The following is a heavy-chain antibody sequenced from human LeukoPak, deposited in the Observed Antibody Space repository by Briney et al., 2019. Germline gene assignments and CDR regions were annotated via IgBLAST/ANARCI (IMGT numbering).Heavy chain of an antibody. CDR1: GHSFTQLS. CDR2: FDPVDGET. CDR3: AILLEDFAFSTGSAKDY. J-gene: IGHJ4*02. D-gene: IGHD3-3*01. V-gene: IGHV1-24*01. Sequence: ASVKVSCKVSGHSFTQLSMHWVRQGSGRGLEWMGGFDPVDGETIYAQKFQGRVTMTEDTSTDTAYMELSSLGSDDTAVYYCAILLEDFAFSTGSAKDYWGQGTLVTVSS.